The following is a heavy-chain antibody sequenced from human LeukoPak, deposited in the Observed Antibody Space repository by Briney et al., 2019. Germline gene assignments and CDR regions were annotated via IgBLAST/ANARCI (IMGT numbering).Heavy chain of an antibody. CDR3: ARDGLDAFDI. Sequence: QAGRSLRLSCAASGFTFSSYAMHWVRQAPGKGLEWLAVISYDGSNKYYADSVKGRFTISRDNSKDTLYLQMNSLRAEDTAVYYCARDGLDAFDIWGQGTMVTVSS. D-gene: IGHD3/OR15-3a*01. V-gene: IGHV3-30-3*01. CDR1: GFTFSSYA. J-gene: IGHJ3*02. CDR2: ISYDGSNK.